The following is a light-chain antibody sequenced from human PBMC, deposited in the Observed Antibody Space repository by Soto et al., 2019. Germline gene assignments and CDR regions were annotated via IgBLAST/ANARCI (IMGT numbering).Light chain of an antibody. Sequence: SYELTQPPSMSVSPGQTATIACSGDKLGDKYVCWYQQKSDESPILVIYQDTKRPSGIPERFSGSNSGSTATLTISGTQSIDEADYYCQAWDGGTVVFGGGTQLTVL. V-gene: IGLV3-1*01. CDR3: QAWDGGTVV. CDR1: KLGDKY. J-gene: IGLJ2*01. CDR2: QDT.